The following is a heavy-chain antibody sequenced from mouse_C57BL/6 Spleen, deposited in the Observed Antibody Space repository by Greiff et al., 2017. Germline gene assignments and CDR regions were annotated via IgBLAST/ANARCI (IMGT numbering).Heavy chain of an antibody. J-gene: IGHJ2*01. V-gene: IGHV5-9-1*02. D-gene: IGHD1-1*01. CDR2: ISSGGDYI. CDR3: TRAGYYGSPDY. CDR1: GFTFSSYA. Sequence: EVQGVESGEGLVKPGGSLKLSCAASGFTFSSYAMSWVRQTPEKRLEWVAYISSGGDYIYYADTVKGRFTISRDNARNTLYLQMSSLKSEDTAMYYCTRAGYYGSPDYWGQGTTLTVSS.